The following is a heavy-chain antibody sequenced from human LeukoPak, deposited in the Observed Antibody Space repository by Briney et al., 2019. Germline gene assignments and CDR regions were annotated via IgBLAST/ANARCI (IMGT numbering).Heavy chain of an antibody. D-gene: IGHD6-19*01. CDR1: GGSFSSYY. CDR3: ASYGSDWGYFDY. V-gene: IGHV4-59*01. J-gene: IGHJ4*02. CDR2: TYYSGST. Sequence: PSETLSLTCTVSGGSFSSYYWSWIRQPPGQGLEWIGYTYYSGSTSYNPSLKSRVAISVDTSKNQFSLKLSSVTAADTAVYYCASYGSDWGYFDYWGQGTLVTVSS.